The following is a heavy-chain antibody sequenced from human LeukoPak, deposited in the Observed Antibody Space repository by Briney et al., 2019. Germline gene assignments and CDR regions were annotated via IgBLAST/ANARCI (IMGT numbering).Heavy chain of an antibody. V-gene: IGHV3-53*01. CDR3: ARPSSSSGYSFEY. D-gene: IGHD3-22*01. J-gene: IGHJ4*02. CDR1: GVSVSDNY. Sequence: SGGALRLSCAASGVSVSDNYISWVRQAPGKGLEWVSVIYRGGGTHYSDSVKGRFTISRDNSKNTMSLEMDNLRAEDTAVYYCARPSSSSGYSFEYWGQGILVTVSS. CDR2: IYRGGGT.